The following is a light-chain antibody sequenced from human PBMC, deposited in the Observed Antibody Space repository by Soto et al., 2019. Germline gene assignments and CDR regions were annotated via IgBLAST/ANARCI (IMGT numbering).Light chain of an antibody. V-gene: IGKV1-39*01. CDR1: QRITTY. J-gene: IGKJ2*01. Sequence: IHMTQSPSSLSASVGDRVTITCRASQRITTYLNWYQQKPGEAPKLLISTSGTLQRGVPSRFSGSGSGTDFTLTITSLQPADFATYFCQQTYSTPYTFGQGTQWEFK. CDR2: TSG. CDR3: QQTYSTPYT.